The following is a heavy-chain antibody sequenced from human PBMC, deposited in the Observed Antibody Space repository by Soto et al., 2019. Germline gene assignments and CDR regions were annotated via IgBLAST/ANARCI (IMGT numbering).Heavy chain of an antibody. J-gene: IGHJ6*02. V-gene: IGHV5-51*01. CDR3: ARTSAAGKYYDGMDV. D-gene: IGHD6-13*01. CDR1: GYSFTSYW. CDR2: IYPGDSDT. Sequence: VESLKISCKGSGYSFTSYWIGWVRQMPGKGLEWMGIIYPGDSDTRYSPSFQGQVTISADKSISTAYLQWSSLKASDTAIYYCARTSAAGKYYDGMDVWGQGTTVSVSS.